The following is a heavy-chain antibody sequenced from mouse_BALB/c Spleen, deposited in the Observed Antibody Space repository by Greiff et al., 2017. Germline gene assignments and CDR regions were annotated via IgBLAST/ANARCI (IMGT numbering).Heavy chain of an antibody. CDR2: IWAGRST. V-gene: IGHV2-9*02. CDR3: DRSRCGSLARVAY. Sequence: VQLVESGPGLVAPSQSLSITCTVSGFSLTSYGVHWVRQPPGKGLEWLGVIWAGRSTNYNSALMSRLSIGTDNSKSHVFFKMNSLLTDDTAMYYVDRSRCGSLARVAYWGQGTPVTVSA. D-gene: IGHD1-1*02. CDR1: GFSLTSYG. J-gene: IGHJ3*01.